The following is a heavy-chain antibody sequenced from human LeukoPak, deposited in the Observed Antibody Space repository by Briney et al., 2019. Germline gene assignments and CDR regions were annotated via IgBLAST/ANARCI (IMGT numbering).Heavy chain of an antibody. CDR3: ASHDAGKYFDY. J-gene: IGHJ4*02. CDR1: GGTLSSYA. D-gene: IGHD6-13*01. CDR2: IIPILGIA. Sequence: SVKVSCKASGGTLSSYAISWVRQAPGQGLEWMGRIIPILGIANYAQKFQGRVTITADKSTSTAYMELSSLRSEDTAVYYCASHDAGKYFDYWGQGTLVTVSS. V-gene: IGHV1-69*04.